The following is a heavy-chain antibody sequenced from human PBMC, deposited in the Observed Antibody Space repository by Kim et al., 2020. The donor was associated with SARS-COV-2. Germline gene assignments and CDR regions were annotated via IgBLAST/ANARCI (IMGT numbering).Heavy chain of an antibody. CDR2: INPDSGGT. J-gene: IGHJ3*01. D-gene: IGHD3-10*01. CDR1: GYTFTGYY. Sequence: ASVKVSCKTSGYTFTGYYIQWVRQGPGQGLEWMGRINPDSGGTNLAQRSQGRVTMTRDTSISTACMEVSRLTPDDTDVYYCARGSYHDGLDFWGQGTSVT. CDR3: ARGSYHDGLDF. V-gene: IGHV1-2*05.